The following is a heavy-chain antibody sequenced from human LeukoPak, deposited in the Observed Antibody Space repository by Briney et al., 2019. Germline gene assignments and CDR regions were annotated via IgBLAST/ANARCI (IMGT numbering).Heavy chain of an antibody. D-gene: IGHD3-3*01. CDR2: IKPDGTTT. Sequence: GGSLRLSCAASGFTFSSYSMHWVRQAPGKGLVWVSRIKPDGTTTTYADSVKGRFTISRDNARNTLYLQMNSLRAEDTAVYYCARDRRYYDFWSGYWGPFDIWGQGTMVTVSS. V-gene: IGHV3-74*03. CDR3: ARDRRYYDFWSGYWGPFDI. CDR1: GFTFSSYS. J-gene: IGHJ3*02.